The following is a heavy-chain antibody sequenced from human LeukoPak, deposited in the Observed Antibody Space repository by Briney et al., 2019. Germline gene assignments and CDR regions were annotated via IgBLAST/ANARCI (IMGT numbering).Heavy chain of an antibody. D-gene: IGHD3-16*01. CDR1: GGSISSYY. V-gene: IGHV4-59*08. CDR3: ARHRRIIRSPFDY. CDR2: IYYSGST. J-gene: IGHJ4*02. Sequence: SETLSLTCTVSGGSISSYYWSWIRQPPGKGLEWIGDIYYSGSTNYNPSLKSRVTISVDTSKNQFSLKLSSVTAADTAVYYCARHRRIIRSPFDYWSQGTLVTVSS.